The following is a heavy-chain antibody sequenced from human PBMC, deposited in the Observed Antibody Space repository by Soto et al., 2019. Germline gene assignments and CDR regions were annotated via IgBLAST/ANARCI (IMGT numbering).Heavy chain of an antibody. V-gene: IGHV4-31*03. CDR3: ARGLLISYNWFDP. Sequence: SETLSLTCTVSGGSVSIGGYYWSWIRQHPGKGLEWIGYIYYSGSTYYNPSLKSRVTISVDTSKNQFSLMLSSVTAADTAVYYCARGLLISYNWFDPWGQGALVTVSS. CDR1: GGSVSIGGYY. CDR2: IYYSGST. J-gene: IGHJ5*02. D-gene: IGHD3-10*01.